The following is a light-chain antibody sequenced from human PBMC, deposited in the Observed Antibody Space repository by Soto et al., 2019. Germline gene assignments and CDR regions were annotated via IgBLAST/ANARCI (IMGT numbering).Light chain of an antibody. V-gene: IGLV1-40*01. Sequence: QSVLTQPPSVSGAPGQRVTISCTGSNSNIGAGYDVHWYQQLPGTAPKLLIYGNSNRPSGVPDRFSGSKSVTSASLAITGLQAEDEADYYCTSHAGSNNYVFGTGTKVTVL. CDR1: NSNIGAGYD. J-gene: IGLJ1*01. CDR2: GNS. CDR3: TSHAGSNNYV.